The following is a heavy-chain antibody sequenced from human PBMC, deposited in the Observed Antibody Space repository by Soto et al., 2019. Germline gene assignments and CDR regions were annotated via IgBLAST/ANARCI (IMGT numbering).Heavy chain of an antibody. CDR1: GFTFSTYA. J-gene: IGHJ4*02. Sequence: EVQLLESGGGLVQPGGSLRLSCAASGFTFSTYAMSWVRQAPGKGLEWVSAISGSGGSTYYADSVKGRFTVSRDNHTNTLYRQSNSLIAGDTAVYYCAKVGADYGDFFDYWGQGNLVTVSS. CDR2: ISGSGGST. CDR3: AKVGADYGDFFDY. V-gene: IGHV3-23*01. D-gene: IGHD4-17*01.